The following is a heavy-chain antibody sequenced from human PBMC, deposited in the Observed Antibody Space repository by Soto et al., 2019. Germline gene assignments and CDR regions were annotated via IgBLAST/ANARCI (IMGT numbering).Heavy chain of an antibody. CDR3: ARSRDGYSFYFYYGMDV. V-gene: IGHV3-30*03. J-gene: IGHJ6*02. D-gene: IGHD4-4*01. CDR2: ILHDGSAE. Sequence: GGSLRLSCAASGFTFANYGMHWVRQAPGKGLEWMALILHDGSAEYYADSVKGRFTISRDNSKSTLYLQMNSLSAEDTGVYYCARSRDGYSFYFYYGMDVWGQGTTVTVSS. CDR1: GFTFANYG.